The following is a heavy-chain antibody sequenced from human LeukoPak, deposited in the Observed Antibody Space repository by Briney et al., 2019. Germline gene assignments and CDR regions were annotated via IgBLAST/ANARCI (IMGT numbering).Heavy chain of an antibody. CDR2: ISYDGSNK. Sequence: GGSLRLSCAASGFTFSSYGMHWVRQAPGKGLEWVAVISYDGSNKYYADSVKGRFTISRDNSKNTLYLQMNSLRAEDTAVYYCAVEYCGGDCYSGFFDPWGQGTLVTVSS. J-gene: IGHJ5*02. D-gene: IGHD2-21*02. V-gene: IGHV3-30*03. CDR1: GFTFSSYG. CDR3: AVEYCGGDCYSGFFDP.